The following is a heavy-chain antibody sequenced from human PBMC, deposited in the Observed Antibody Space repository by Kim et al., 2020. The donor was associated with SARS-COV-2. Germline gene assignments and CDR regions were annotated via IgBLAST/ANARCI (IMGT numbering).Heavy chain of an antibody. J-gene: IGHJ5*02. Sequence: GGSLRLSCAASGFTFSSYGMHWVRQAPGKGLEWVAVIWYDGSNKYYADSVKGRFTISRDNSKNTLYLQMNSLRAEDTAVYYCARGVSGSGGSWFDPWGQGTLVTVSS. CDR1: GFTFSSYG. D-gene: IGHD2-15*01. CDR2: IWYDGSNK. CDR3: ARGVSGSGGSWFDP. V-gene: IGHV3-33*01.